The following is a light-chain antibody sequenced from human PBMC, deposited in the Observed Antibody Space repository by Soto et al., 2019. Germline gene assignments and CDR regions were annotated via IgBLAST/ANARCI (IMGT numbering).Light chain of an antibody. CDR2: EVS. CDR3: SSYTSSSTWV. Sequence: QSVLTQPPSASGSPGQSVTISCAGTSSDVGGYNYVSWYQQHPGKAPKLMIYEVSNRPSGVSNRFSGSKSGNTASLTISGLQAEDEADYYCSSYTSSSTWVFGGGTELTVL. CDR1: SSDVGGYNY. J-gene: IGLJ3*02. V-gene: IGLV2-14*01.